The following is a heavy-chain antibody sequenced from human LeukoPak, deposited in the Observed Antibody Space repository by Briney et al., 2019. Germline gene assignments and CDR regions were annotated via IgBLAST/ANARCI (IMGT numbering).Heavy chain of an antibody. CDR1: GFTFSSYA. CDR2: ISYDGSNK. V-gene: IGHV3-30*04. J-gene: IGHJ6*02. D-gene: IGHD3-22*01. Sequence: PGRSLRLSCAASGFTFSSYAMHWVRQAPGKGLEWVAVISYDGSNKYYADSVKGRFTISRDNSKNTLYLQMNSLRAEDTAVYYCAREDGGYYLYYYYYYGMDVWGQGTTVTVSS. CDR3: AREDGGYYLYYYYYYGMDV.